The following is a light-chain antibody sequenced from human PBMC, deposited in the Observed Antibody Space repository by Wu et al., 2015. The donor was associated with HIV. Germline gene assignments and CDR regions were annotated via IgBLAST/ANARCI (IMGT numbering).Light chain of an antibody. J-gene: IGKJ1*01. CDR2: DAS. Sequence: EIVMTQSPATLSVSPGERATLSCRASQSVSSNLAWYQQKPGQAPRLLIYDASNRATGIPARFSGSGSGTEFTLTISSLQSEDFAVYYCQQYDDWPPTTFGQGTKVDLK. CDR1: QSVSSN. CDR3: QQYDDWPPTT. V-gene: IGKV3D-15*01.